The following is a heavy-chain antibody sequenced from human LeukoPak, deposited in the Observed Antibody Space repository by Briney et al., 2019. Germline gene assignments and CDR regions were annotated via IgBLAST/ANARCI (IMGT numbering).Heavy chain of an antibody. CDR3: ARDYYPSNPGYYFYN. J-gene: IGHJ4*02. V-gene: IGHV4-31*03. D-gene: IGHD1-26*01. CDR1: GGSISSGGYD. CDR2: ISYSGST. Sequence: SETLSLTCTVSGGSISSGGYDWSWIRQHPGKGLEWIGYISYSGSTYYNPSLKGRITISVDTSKNHFSLQLSSVTAADTAVYYFARDYYPSNPGYYFYNWGQGTLVTVSP.